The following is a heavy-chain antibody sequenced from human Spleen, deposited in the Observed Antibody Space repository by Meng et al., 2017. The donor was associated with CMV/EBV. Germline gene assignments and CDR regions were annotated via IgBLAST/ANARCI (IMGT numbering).Heavy chain of an antibody. V-gene: IGHV1-46*01. Sequence: ASVKVSCKASGYTFTSYYMHWVRQAPGQGLEWMGIINPSGGSTSYAQKFQGRVTMTRDKSTSTVYMELSSLRSEDTAVYYCARVGGRRDGLPTYCSSTSCGAPWYYYGMDVWGQGTTVTVSS. CDR1: GYTFTSYY. CDR2: INPSGGST. D-gene: IGHD2-2*01. CDR3: ARVGGRRDGLPTYCSSTSCGAPWYYYGMDV. J-gene: IGHJ6*02.